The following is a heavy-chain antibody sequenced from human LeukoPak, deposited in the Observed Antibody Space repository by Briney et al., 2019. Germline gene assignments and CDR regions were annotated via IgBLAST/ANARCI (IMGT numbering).Heavy chain of an antibody. Sequence: GASVKISCKASGYTLTSYGISWVRQAPGQGLEWMGWISAYNGNTNYAQKLQGRVTMTTDTSTSTAYMELRSLRSDDTAVYYCARDSRIAAAGTGTFDFDYWGQGTLVTVSS. CDR3: ARDSRIAAAGTGTFDFDY. D-gene: IGHD6-13*01. V-gene: IGHV1-18*01. CDR1: GYTLTSYG. J-gene: IGHJ4*02. CDR2: ISAYNGNT.